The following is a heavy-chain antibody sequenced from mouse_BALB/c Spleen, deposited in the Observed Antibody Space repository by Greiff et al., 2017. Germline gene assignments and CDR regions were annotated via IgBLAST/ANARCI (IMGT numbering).Heavy chain of an antibody. CDR3: ARPVYYGNYEYIDY. CDR2: IDTSDSYT. V-gene: IGHV1-69*01. J-gene: IGHJ2*01. Sequence: QVQLQQPGAELVMPGASVKMSCKASGYTFTDYWMHWVKQRPGQGLEWIGAIDTSDSYTSYNQKFKGKATLTVDESSSTAYMQLSSLTSEDSAVYYCARPVYYGNYEYIDYWGQGTTLTVSS. D-gene: IGHD2-1*01. CDR1: GYTFTDYW.